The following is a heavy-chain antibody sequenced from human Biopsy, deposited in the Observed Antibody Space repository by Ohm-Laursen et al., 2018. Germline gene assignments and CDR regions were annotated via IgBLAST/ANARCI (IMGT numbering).Heavy chain of an antibody. D-gene: IGHD3-10*01. CDR3: STELLPPGVGGPWLDS. CDR1: AVTLLGYG. CDR2: IRSTSRYI. V-gene: IGHV3-21*06. J-gene: IGHJ5*01. Sequence: SLRLSCAASAVTLLGYGRSWVRQTRGRAMPWVAGIRSTSRYIQYADSVDGRFTVYRDNTKNSLYLQMNSLIAADTVIYYCSTELLPPGVGGPWLDSWGQGTLVIVSS.